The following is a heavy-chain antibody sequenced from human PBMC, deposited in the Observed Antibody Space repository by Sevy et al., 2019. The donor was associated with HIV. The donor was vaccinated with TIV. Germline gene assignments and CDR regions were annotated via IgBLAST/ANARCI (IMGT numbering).Heavy chain of an antibody. CDR1: GFSFSDYS. D-gene: IGHD3-22*01. CDR3: AGNYYDSGVSRLA. CDR2: ISSTSNYI. J-gene: IGHJ5*02. V-gene: IGHV3-21*01. Sequence: GGSLRLSCAASGFSFSDYSMNWVRQAPGKGLEWVSSISSTSNYIFYAASVRGRFTMSRDNAKNSLYLQINRLRAEDTAVYYCAGNYYDSGVSRLAWGEGTFVTVSS.